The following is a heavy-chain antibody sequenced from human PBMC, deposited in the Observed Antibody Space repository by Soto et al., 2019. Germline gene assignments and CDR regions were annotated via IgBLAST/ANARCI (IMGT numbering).Heavy chain of an antibody. CDR3: AGWGGITGTTWYYFDY. V-gene: IGHV1-3*01. CDR1: GYTFTSYA. D-gene: IGHD1-7*01. J-gene: IGHJ4*02. Sequence: QVQLVQSGAEVKKPGASVKVSCKASGYTFTSYAMHWVRQAPGQRLEWMGWINAGNGNTKYSQKFQGRVTITRDTSASTAYMELSSLRSEDTAVYYCAGWGGITGTTWYYFDYWGQGTLVTVSS. CDR2: INAGNGNT.